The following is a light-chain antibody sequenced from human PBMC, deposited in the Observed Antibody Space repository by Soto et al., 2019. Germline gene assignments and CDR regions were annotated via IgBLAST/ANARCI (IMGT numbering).Light chain of an antibody. Sequence: DIQMTQSPSSLSASVGDRVTITCRASQSISTYLSWYQQKPGKAPKLLIYAASSLQSGVPSTFSGSGSGTDFTLTISSLQPEDFASYYCQQTYSVPHSFGQGTKLEIK. CDR3: QQTYSVPHS. J-gene: IGKJ2*03. V-gene: IGKV1-39*01. CDR2: AAS. CDR1: QSISTY.